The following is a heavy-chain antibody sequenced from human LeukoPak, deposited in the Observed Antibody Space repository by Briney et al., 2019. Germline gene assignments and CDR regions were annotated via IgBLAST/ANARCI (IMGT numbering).Heavy chain of an antibody. D-gene: IGHD3-3*01. Sequence: GASVKVSCKASGYTFTSYYMHWVRQAPGQGLEWMGIINPSGGSTSYAQKFQGRVTMTRDTSTSTVYMELSSLRSEDTAVYYCARDTRSPKRFLEWLLPDYWGQGTLVTVSS. J-gene: IGHJ4*02. CDR3: ARDTRSPKRFLEWLLPDY. V-gene: IGHV1-46*01. CDR2: INPSGGST. CDR1: GYTFTSYY.